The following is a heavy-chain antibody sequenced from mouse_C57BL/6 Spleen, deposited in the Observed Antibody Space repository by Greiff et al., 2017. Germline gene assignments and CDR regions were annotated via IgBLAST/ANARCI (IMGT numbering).Heavy chain of an antibody. CDR2: INPSSGYT. Sequence: VQLQESGAELAKPGASVKLSCKASGYTFTSYWMHWVKQRPGQGLEWIGYINPSSGYTKYNQKFKDKATLTADKSSSTAYMQLSSLTYENTAFYYCTKNYGSSFGIYYAMDYWGQGTSVTVSS. D-gene: IGHD1-1*01. V-gene: IGHV1-7*01. CDR3: TKNYGSSFGIYYAMDY. J-gene: IGHJ4*01. CDR1: GYTFTSYW.